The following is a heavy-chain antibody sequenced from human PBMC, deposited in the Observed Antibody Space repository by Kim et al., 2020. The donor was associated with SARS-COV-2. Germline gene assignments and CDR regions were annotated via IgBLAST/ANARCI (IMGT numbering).Heavy chain of an antibody. CDR3: AREGGGSSGWSWFDP. J-gene: IGHJ5*02. CDR2: ISSSSSYI. D-gene: IGHD6-19*01. Sequence: GGSLRLSCAASGFTFSSYSMNWVRQAPGKGLECVSSISSSSSYIYYADSVKGRFTISRDNAKNSLYLQMNSLRAEDTAVYYCAREGGGSSGWSWFDPWGQGTLVTVSS. CDR1: GFTFSSYS. V-gene: IGHV3-21*01.